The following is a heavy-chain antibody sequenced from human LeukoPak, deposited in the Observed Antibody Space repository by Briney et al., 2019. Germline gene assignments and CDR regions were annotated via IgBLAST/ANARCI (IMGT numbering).Heavy chain of an antibody. CDR2: VIPILGIA. J-gene: IGHJ4*02. Sequence: SVKVSCKASGGTFSSYAISWVRQAPGQGLEWMGRVIPILGIANYAQKFQGRVTITADKSTSTAYMELSSLRSEDTAVYYCARPRTYYYDSSGPSFDYWGQGTLVTVSS. CDR1: GGTFSSYA. CDR3: ARPRTYYYDSSGPSFDY. D-gene: IGHD3-22*01. V-gene: IGHV1-69*04.